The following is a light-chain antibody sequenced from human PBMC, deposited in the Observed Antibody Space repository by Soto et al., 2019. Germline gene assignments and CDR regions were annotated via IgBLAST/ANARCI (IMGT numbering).Light chain of an antibody. CDR3: RSYTSSSTGV. CDR2: EVN. CDR1: SSDGGGYNY. V-gene: IGLV2-14*01. Sequence: QSVLSQPASVSGSPGQAITISCTGTSSDGGGYNYVSWYQQHPGKAPKLMIYEVNYRPSGVSNRFSGPKSGNTASLTIAGLQAEEEADYYCRSYTSSSTGVFGTGTKVTVL. J-gene: IGLJ1*01.